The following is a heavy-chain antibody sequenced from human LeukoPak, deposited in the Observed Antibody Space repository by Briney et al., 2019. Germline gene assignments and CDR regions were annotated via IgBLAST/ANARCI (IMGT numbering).Heavy chain of an antibody. Sequence: PGGSLRLSCAASGFTFSNAWMSWVRQAPGKGLEWVGRIKSKTDGWTTDYAAPVKGRFTISRDDSKNTLYLQMNSLKTEDTAVYYCTTHVASDWFDPWGQGTLVTVPS. CDR1: GFTFSNAW. CDR2: IKSKTDGWTT. V-gene: IGHV3-15*01. J-gene: IGHJ5*02. D-gene: IGHD3-3*02. CDR3: TTHVASDWFDP.